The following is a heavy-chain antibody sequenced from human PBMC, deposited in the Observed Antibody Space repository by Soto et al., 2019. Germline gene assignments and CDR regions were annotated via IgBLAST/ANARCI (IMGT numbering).Heavy chain of an antibody. CDR1: GFTFSSYS. D-gene: IGHD3-3*01. J-gene: IGHJ6*02. Sequence: GGSLRLSCAASGFTFSSYSMNWVRQAPGKGLEWVSSISSSSSYIYYADSVKGRFTISRDNAKNSLYLQMNSLRAEDTAVYYCARLGYYDFWSGYRWMDVWGQGTTVTVYS. CDR2: ISSSSSYI. CDR3: ARLGYYDFWSGYRWMDV. V-gene: IGHV3-21*01.